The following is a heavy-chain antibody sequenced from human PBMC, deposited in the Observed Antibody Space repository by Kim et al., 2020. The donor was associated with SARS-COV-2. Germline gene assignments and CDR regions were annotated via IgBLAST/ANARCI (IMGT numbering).Heavy chain of an antibody. D-gene: IGHD6-13*01. CDR2: ISYDGTNK. J-gene: IGHJ4*01. V-gene: IGHV3-30*04. CDR3: ARKPTTSSWAYYFEY. CDR1: GFSFSNYA. Sequence: GGSLRLSCAASGFSFSNYAMFWVRQAPGKGLEWVALISYDGTNKDYADSVKGRFTISRDNSKSTLYLQMNSLRVADTAVYFCARKPTTSSWAYYFEYWGQRTLVTLSS.